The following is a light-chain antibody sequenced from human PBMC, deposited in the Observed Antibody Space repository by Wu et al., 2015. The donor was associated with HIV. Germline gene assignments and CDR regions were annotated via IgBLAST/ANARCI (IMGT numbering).Light chain of an antibody. CDR2: DAS. V-gene: IGKV3-11*01. CDR3: QQRSRWPQIS. J-gene: IGKJ5*01. CDR1: QSVSSY. Sequence: EIVLTQSPGTLSLSPGERATLSCRASQSVSSYLAWYQQKPGQAPRLLIHDASKRATGIPVRFSGSGSETDFTLTITSLEPEDFAVYYCQQRSRWPQISFGQGTRLDIK.